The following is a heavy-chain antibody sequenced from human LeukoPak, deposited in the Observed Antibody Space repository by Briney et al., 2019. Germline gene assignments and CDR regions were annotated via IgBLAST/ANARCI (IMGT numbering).Heavy chain of an antibody. CDR2: ISGGGDLT. Sequence: GGSLRLSCAASGFNFANHAMSWVRQAQGKGKEWDSAISGGGDLTYAADSVTGRFTISRDNSKDTLFLQMHSLRPGDTAVYYCVREDTPATANYWGQGTLVTISS. CDR1: GFNFANHA. V-gene: IGHV3-23*01. CDR3: VREDTPATANY. J-gene: IGHJ4*02. D-gene: IGHD2-21*02.